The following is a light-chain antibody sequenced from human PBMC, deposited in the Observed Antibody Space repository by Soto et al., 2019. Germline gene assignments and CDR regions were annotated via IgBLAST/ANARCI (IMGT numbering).Light chain of an antibody. CDR1: SSNIGNNY. Sequence: QSVLTQPPSVSAAPGQKVTISCSGSSSNIGNNYVSWYQQLPGTAPKLLIYETNKRPSGIPDRFSGSKSATSATLGITGLQTGDEADYYCGAWDDSLSAGVFGGGTQLTVL. J-gene: IGLJ3*02. CDR2: ETN. V-gene: IGLV1-51*02. CDR3: GAWDDSLSAGV.